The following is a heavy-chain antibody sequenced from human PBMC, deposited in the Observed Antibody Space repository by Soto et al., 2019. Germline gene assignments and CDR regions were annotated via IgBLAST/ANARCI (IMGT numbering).Heavy chain of an antibody. J-gene: IGHJ4*02. CDR2: INAGNGNT. CDR3: ASTTITPVKTGFFDY. D-gene: IGHD1-1*01. V-gene: IGHV1-3*01. CDR1: GYTFTSYA. Sequence: GASVKVSCKASGYTFTSYAMHWVRQAPGQRLEWMGWINAGNGNTKYSQKFQVRVTITRDTSASTAYMELSSLRSEDTAVYYCASTTITPVKTGFFDYWGQGTLVTVSS.